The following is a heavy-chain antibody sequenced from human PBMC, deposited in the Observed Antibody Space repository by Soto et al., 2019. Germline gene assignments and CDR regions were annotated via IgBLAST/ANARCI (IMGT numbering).Heavy chain of an antibody. D-gene: IGHD1-1*01. CDR1: GYTFTSYG. V-gene: IGHV1-18*01. Sequence: QVHLVQSGAEVKKPGASVKVSCKCSGYTFTSYGITWVRQAPGQGLEWMGWISAHNDNTDYAQKPQCRVTVTRDTSTSTAYMELRSLRSDDTAVYYCARGRYGDYWGQGALVTVSS. J-gene: IGHJ4*02. CDR2: ISAHNDNT. CDR3: ARGRYGDY.